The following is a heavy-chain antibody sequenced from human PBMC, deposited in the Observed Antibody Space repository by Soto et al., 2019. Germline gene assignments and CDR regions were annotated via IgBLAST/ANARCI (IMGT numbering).Heavy chain of an antibody. CDR3: ARRHMPSSSYYFYYYMDV. Sequence: EVQLVQSAAEVKKPGESLKISCQGSGYSFTSYWISWVRQMPGKGLEWMGIIYPADSDTRYSPSFQGQVTISADVSISTVYLQWTSLKASDTAVYYCARRHMPSSSYYFYYYMDVWGKGTTVTVSS. J-gene: IGHJ6*03. CDR1: GYSFTSYW. CDR2: IYPADSDT. V-gene: IGHV5-51*03. D-gene: IGHD2-2*01.